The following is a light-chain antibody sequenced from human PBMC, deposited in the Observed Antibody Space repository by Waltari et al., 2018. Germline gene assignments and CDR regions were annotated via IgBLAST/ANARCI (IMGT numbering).Light chain of an antibody. CDR3: LQDYIYPRT. V-gene: IGKV1-6*01. CDR1: QDIRSD. J-gene: IGKJ2*01. Sequence: AIQMTQSPSSLPASVGDRVTITCRASQDIRSDLGWYQQKPGKAPKLLIYAASTLQSGVPSRFGGSGSGTDFTLTISSLQPEDFATYYCLQDYIYPRTFGQGTKLEIE. CDR2: AAS.